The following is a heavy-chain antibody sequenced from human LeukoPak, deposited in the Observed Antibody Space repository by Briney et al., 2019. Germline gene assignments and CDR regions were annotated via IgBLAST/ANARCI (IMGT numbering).Heavy chain of an antibody. V-gene: IGHV4-61*02. Sequence: SETLSLTCTVSGGSISSGSYYWSWIRQPARKGLEWIGRIYTSGSTNYNPSLKSRVTISVDTSKNQFSLKLSSVTAADTAVYYCARARQQLARYYFDYWGQGTLVTVSS. CDR1: GGSISSGSYY. CDR2: IYTSGST. J-gene: IGHJ4*02. CDR3: ARARQQLARYYFDY. D-gene: IGHD6-13*01.